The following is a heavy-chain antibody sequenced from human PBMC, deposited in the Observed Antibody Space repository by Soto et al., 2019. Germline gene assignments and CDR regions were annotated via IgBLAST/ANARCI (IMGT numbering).Heavy chain of an antibody. CDR3: VVRGSGWWDFDQ. V-gene: IGHV3-23*01. J-gene: IGHJ4*02. Sequence: EVQLLESGGGLVQPGGSLRLSCAASGFIFSNYAMSWVRQAPGKGLEWVSVISGSGGNTHYADSVKGRFTISRDNSKNTLFLQMNSLRAEDTAVYYCVVRGSGWWDFDQWGQGTLVTVSS. D-gene: IGHD6-19*01. CDR2: ISGSGGNT. CDR1: GFIFSNYA.